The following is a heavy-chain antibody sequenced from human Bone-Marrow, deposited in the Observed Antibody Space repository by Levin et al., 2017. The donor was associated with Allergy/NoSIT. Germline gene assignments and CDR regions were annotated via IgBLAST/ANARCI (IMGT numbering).Heavy chain of an antibody. CDR3: ARSPYCGDECQSNDFDY. CDR2: VDPTDSRA. V-gene: IGHV5-10-1*01. CDR1: GYNFITSW. D-gene: IGHD2-21*01. J-gene: IGHJ4*02. Sequence: GESLKISCKGSGYNFITSWINWVRQMPGKGLEWMGRVDPTDSRAHYSPSFQGHVTFSADKSVNTAFLQWNSVQASDTAIYYCARSPYCGDECQSNDFDYWGQGTPVTVPS.